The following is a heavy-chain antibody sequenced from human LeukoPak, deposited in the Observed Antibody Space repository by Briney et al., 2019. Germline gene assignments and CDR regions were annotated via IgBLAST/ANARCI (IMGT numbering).Heavy chain of an antibody. Sequence: AGGSLRLSCAASGFIFRSYGMHWVRQAPGKGLEWVALISYDGSDKYYADSVKGRFTISRDNSNNTLYLQMHSLRAEDTAVYYCAKRGWVYYLDVWGKGTTVTVSS. D-gene: IGHD6-19*01. J-gene: IGHJ6*03. CDR2: ISYDGSDK. CDR1: GFIFRSYG. CDR3: AKRGWVYYLDV. V-gene: IGHV3-30*18.